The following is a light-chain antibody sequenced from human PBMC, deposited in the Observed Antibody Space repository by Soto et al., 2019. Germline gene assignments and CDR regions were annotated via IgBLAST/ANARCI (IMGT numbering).Light chain of an antibody. CDR3: QQSGT. CDR1: QSVSSSY. CDR2: GAS. Sequence: EIVLTQSPGTLSLSPGERATLSCRASQSVSSSYLAWYQLKPGQAPRLLISGASNRATGIPDRFSGSGSGTAFTLTISRLEPEDFAVYYCQQSGTFGQGTKVDIK. J-gene: IGKJ1*01. V-gene: IGKV3-20*01.